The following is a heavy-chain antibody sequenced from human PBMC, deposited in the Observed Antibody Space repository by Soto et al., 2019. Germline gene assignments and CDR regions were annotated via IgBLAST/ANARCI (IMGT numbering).Heavy chain of an antibody. CDR2: INHSGST. CDR1: GGSFSGYY. V-gene: IGHV4-34*01. J-gene: IGHJ6*02. CDR3: ARVRRKYYYGSGSYLSGGGMDV. Sequence: PSETLSLTGAVYGGSFSGYYWSWIRQPPGKGLEWIGEINHSGSTNYNPSLKSRVTISVDTSKNQFSLKLSSVTAADTAVYYCARVRRKYYYGSGSYLSGGGMDVWGQGTTVTVSS. D-gene: IGHD3-10*01.